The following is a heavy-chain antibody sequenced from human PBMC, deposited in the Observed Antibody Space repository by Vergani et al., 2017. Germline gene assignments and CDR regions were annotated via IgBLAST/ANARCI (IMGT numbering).Heavy chain of an antibody. D-gene: IGHD3-10*01. CDR2: INHSGST. CDR1: GGSFSGYY. Sequence: QVQLQQWGAGLLKPSETLSLTCAVYGGSFSGYYWSWIRQPPGKGLEWIGEINHSGSTNYNPSLKSRVTISVDTSKNQFSLKLSSVTAADTAVYYCARAAITMVRGVIIHFDYWGQGTLVTVSS. V-gene: IGHV4-34*01. J-gene: IGHJ4*02. CDR3: ARAAITMVRGVIIHFDY.